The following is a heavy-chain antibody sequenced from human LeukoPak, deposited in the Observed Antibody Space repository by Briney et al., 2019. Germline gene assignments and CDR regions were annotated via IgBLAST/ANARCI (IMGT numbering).Heavy chain of an antibody. CDR1: GFTFSSYS. V-gene: IGHV3-48*04. CDR3: AVDGSYWRYFQH. D-gene: IGHD1-26*01. J-gene: IGHJ1*01. Sequence: GGSLRLSCAASGFTFSSYSMNWVRQAPGKGLEWVSYISSSSSTIYYAGSVKGRFTISRDNAKNSLYLQMNSLRAEDTAVYYCAVDGSYWRYFQHWGQGTLVTVSS. CDR2: ISSSSSTI.